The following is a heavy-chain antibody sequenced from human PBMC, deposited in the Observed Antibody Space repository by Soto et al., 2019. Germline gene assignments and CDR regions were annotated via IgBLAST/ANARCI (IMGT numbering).Heavy chain of an antibody. D-gene: IGHD6-6*01. CDR2: ISAYNGDT. CDR1: GYTFTTYG. J-gene: IGHJ5*02. CDR3: ARDREAARPWKFDP. Sequence: QAQLVQSGAEVNKPGASVKVSCKASGYTFTTYGISWVRQAPGRGLEWMGWISAYNGDTKDAQKFQDRVTMTTDAFTSTAYLELRSLTSDDTAVYYCARDREAARPWKFDPWGQGTLVTVSS. V-gene: IGHV1-18*04.